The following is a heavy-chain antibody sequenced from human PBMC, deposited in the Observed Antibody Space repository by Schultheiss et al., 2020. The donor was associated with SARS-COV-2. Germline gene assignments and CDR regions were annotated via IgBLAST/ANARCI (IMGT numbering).Heavy chain of an antibody. CDR1: GFTFSSYA. CDR3: ARIQPVWYLDL. V-gene: IGHV3-7*05. J-gene: IGHJ2*01. CDR2: IKQGGIEK. D-gene: IGHD5-18*01. Sequence: GESLKISCAASGFTFSSYAMSWVRQAPGKGLEWVANIKQGGIEKYYVDSVKGRFTISRDDAKTSVYLHMNSLRAEDTAVYYCARIQPVWYLDLWGRGTLVTVSS.